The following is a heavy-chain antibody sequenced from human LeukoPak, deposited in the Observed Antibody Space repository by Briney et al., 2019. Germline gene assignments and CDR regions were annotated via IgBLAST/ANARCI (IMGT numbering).Heavy chain of an antibody. D-gene: IGHD3-22*01. CDR3: TRGFYYDSSGYYYPVGYFDY. Sequence: PGRSLRLSCTASGFTFGDYAMSWVRQAPGKGLEWVGFIRSKAYGGTTEYAASVKGRFTISGDDSKSIAYLQMNSLKTEDTAVYYCTRGFYYDSSGYYYPVGYFDYWGQGTLVTVSS. CDR1: GFTFGDYA. J-gene: IGHJ4*02. V-gene: IGHV3-49*04. CDR2: IRSKAYGGTT.